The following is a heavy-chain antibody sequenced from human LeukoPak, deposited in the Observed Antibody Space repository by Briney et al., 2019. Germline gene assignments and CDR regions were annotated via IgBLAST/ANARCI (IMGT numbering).Heavy chain of an antibody. Sequence: GGSLRLSCAASGFTFSSFSMNWVRQAPGKGLEWVSYISSSSSTIYYADSVKGRFTISRDNAKNSLYLQMNSLRAEDTAVYYCTREDHSNYNYWGQGTLVTVSS. CDR2: ISSSSSTI. CDR1: GFTFSSFS. J-gene: IGHJ4*02. CDR3: TREDHSNYNY. V-gene: IGHV3-48*04. D-gene: IGHD4-11*01.